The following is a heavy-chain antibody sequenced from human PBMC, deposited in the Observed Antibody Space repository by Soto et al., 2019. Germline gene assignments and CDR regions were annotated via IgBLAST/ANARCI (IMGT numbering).Heavy chain of an antibody. CDR1: GFSLSTSGVG. CDR2: NDWGANK. CDR3: AYRKPNRGRFPFHS. Sequence: QITLKESGPTLVKPTQTLTLTCSFSGFSLSTSGVGVGWIRQPPGKALEWIALNDWGANKWYSPSLKSRLTITKNTSKNQVVLTMTNMDPVDTATYYCAYRKPNRGRFPFHSSGQRTLVTDSS. J-gene: IGHJ4*02. D-gene: IGHD3-10*01. V-gene: IGHV2-5*02.